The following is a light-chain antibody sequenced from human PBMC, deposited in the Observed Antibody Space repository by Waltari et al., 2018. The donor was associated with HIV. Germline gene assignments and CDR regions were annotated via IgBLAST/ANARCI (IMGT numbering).Light chain of an antibody. Sequence: QSALTQPRSVSGSPGPSGTISCTGTSSDVGAYNYVSWYQQHPGKAPKLMIYDVSKRPSGVPDRFSGSKSGNTASLTISGLQAEDEADYYCCSYAGSYTLRVFGGGTKLTVL. CDR1: SSDVGAYNY. V-gene: IGLV2-11*01. CDR3: CSYAGSYTLRV. CDR2: DVS. J-gene: IGLJ2*01.